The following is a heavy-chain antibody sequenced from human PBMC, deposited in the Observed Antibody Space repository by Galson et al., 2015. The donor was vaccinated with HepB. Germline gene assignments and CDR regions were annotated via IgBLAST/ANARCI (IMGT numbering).Heavy chain of an antibody. CDR2: IIPIFGTA. CDR3: ARDGDYDSSGPQGY. V-gene: IGHV1-69*01. J-gene: IGHJ4*02. D-gene: IGHD3-22*01. Sequence: SCKASGGTFSSYAISWVRQAPGQGLEWMGGIIPIFGTANYAQKFQGRVTITADESTSTAYMELSSLRSEDTAVYYCARDGDYDSSGPQGYWGQGTLVTVSS. CDR1: GGTFSSYA.